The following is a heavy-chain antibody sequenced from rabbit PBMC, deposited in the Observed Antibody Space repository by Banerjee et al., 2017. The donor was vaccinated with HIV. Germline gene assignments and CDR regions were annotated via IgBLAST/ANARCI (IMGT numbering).Heavy chain of an antibody. J-gene: IGHJ4*01. Sequence: QSLEESGGDLVKPGASLTLTCTTSGFSFSSSYWICWVRQAPGKGLEWIACIYTGSGSALYVSWAKGRFTISRSTSLNTVTLQMTSLTAADTATYFCARGDTGSRHSPFNLWGPGTLVTVS. D-gene: IGHD1-1*01. CDR2: IYTGSGSA. CDR3: ARGDTGSRHSPFNL. CDR1: GFSFSSSYW. V-gene: IGHV1S40*01.